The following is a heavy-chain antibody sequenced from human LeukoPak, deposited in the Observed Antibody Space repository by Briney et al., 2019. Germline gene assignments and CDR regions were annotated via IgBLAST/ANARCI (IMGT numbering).Heavy chain of an antibody. Sequence: GESLKISCKGSGYQFTSHWNGWVRQMPGKGLEWMGIIYPGDSDTRYSPSFQGQVTISADKSISTAYLQWSSLKASDTAMDYCECGRYYRYGNFYENFDYWGQGTLVTVSS. J-gene: IGHJ4*02. CDR3: ECGRYYRYGNFYENFDY. CDR1: GYQFTSHW. V-gene: IGHV5-51*01. CDR2: IYPGDSDT. D-gene: IGHD3-10*01.